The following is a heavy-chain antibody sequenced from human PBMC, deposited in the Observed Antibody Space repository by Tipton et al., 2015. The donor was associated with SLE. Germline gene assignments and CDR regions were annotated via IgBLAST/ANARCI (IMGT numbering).Heavy chain of an antibody. CDR2: ISGDNGRT. CDR1: GYDFTTYS. CDR3: ARLHMGGASDY. V-gene: IGHV1-18*01. D-gene: IGHD1-26*01. J-gene: IGHJ4*02. Sequence: QLVQSGAEVKKPGASVKVSCKASGYDFTTYSLSWVRQAPGQGLEWMGWISGDNGRTRYAQNLQDRVTMTTDTSTSTAYMELMSLRSDDTAVYYCARLHMGGASDYWGQGTLVSVSS.